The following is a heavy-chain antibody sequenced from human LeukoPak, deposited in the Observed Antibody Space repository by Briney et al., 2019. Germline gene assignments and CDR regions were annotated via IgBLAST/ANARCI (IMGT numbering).Heavy chain of an antibody. Sequence: SETLSLTCTVSGDSISNYYWSWIRQPPGKGLEWIGYIYYSGSTNYNPSLTSRVTISVDTSKNQFSLKLSSVTAADTAVYYCASLQLWGPFDYWGQGTLVTVSS. J-gene: IGHJ4*02. CDR1: GDSISNYY. V-gene: IGHV4-59*01. D-gene: IGHD5-18*01. CDR2: IYYSGST. CDR3: ASLQLWGPFDY.